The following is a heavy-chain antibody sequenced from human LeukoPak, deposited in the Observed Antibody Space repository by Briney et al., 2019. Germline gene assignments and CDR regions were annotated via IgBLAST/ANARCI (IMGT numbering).Heavy chain of an antibody. V-gene: IGHV3-53*01. D-gene: IGHD3-3*01. Sequence: PGGSLRLSCAASGFTVSSNYMSWVRQAPGKGLEWVSVIYSGGSTYYADSVKGRFTISRDNSKNTLYLQMNSLKAEDTAVYYCAKVSPISIFGVILDAFDIWGQGTMVTVSP. CDR1: GFTVSSNY. CDR2: IYSGGST. CDR3: AKVSPISIFGVILDAFDI. J-gene: IGHJ3*02.